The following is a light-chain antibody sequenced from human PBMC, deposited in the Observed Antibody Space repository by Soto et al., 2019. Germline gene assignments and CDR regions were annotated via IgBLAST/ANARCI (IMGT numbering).Light chain of an antibody. V-gene: IGLV4-60*02. CDR2: LEGSGSY. CDR1: SGHSSYT. CDR3: ETWDSNKWV. J-gene: IGLJ3*02. Sequence: QLVLTQSSSASASLGSSVKLTCTLSSGHSSYTIAWLQQLPGKAPRYLMNLEGSGSYNKGSGVPDRFSGSSSGADRYLTISNLQFEDEADYYCETWDSNKWVFGGGTKVTVL.